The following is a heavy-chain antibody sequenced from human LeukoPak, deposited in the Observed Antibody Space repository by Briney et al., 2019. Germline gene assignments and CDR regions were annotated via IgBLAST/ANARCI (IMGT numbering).Heavy chain of an antibody. CDR1: GFNFSIHW. CDR2: IPDDGSET. Sequence: GGSLRLSCAASGFNFSIHWMTWVRQAPGKGLEWVANIPDDGSETNYVDSVKGQFIISRDNAKNLLSLQMNSLRAEDTAVYYCARQPYSSNSEYFQHWGQGTLVTVSS. CDR3: ARQPYSSNSEYFQH. V-gene: IGHV3-7*03. D-gene: IGHD6-13*01. J-gene: IGHJ1*01.